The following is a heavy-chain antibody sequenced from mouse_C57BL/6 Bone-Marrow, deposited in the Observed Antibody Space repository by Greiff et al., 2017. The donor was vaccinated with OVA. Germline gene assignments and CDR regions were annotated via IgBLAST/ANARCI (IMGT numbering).Heavy chain of an antibody. CDR3: ARKGRGNYFDY. CDR1: GYTFTSSW. Sequence: VQLQQPGAELVRPGSSVKLSCKASGYTFTSSWMDWVKQRPGQGLEWIGNIYPSDSETHYNQKFKDKATLTVDKSSSTAYMQLSSLTSEDSAVYYCARKGRGNYFDYWGQGTTLTVSS. J-gene: IGHJ2*01. CDR2: IYPSDSET. V-gene: IGHV1-61*01.